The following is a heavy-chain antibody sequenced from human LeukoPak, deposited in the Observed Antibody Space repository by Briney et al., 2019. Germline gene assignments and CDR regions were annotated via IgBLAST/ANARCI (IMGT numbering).Heavy chain of an antibody. CDR3: AKLRGPSWQECYFDS. D-gene: IGHD3-3*01. CDR1: GFTFNNNA. CDR2: IGGSGGTT. J-gene: IGHJ4*02. Sequence: QPGGSLRLSCAASGFTFNNNAMSWVRQAPGKGLEWVSTIGGSGGTTYYADSVKGRFTISRDNSKNTLYLQVGSLRAEDTAVYYCAKLRGPSWQECYFDSWGQGTLVTVSS. V-gene: IGHV3-23*01.